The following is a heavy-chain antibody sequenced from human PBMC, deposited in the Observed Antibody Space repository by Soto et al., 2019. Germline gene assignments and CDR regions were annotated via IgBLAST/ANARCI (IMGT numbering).Heavy chain of an antibody. J-gene: IGHJ4*02. CDR1: GFTFSSYE. CDR2: ISSSGSTI. CDR3: ARYGGYYRNYFDY. D-gene: IGHD3-22*01. V-gene: IGHV3-48*03. Sequence: LRLSCAASGFTFSSYEMIWVRQAPGKGLEWVSYISSSGSTIYYADSVKGRFTISRDNAKNSLYLQMNSLRAEDTAVYYCARYGGYYRNYFDYWGQGTLVTVSS.